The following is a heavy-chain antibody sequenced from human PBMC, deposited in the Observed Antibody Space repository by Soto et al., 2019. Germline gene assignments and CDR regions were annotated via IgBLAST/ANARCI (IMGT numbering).Heavy chain of an antibody. CDR1: GGSFSGYY. J-gene: IGHJ5*02. V-gene: IGHV4-34*01. CDR2: INHSGST. D-gene: IGHD2-2*01. CDR3: ARVLIVVVPAATGWWFDP. Sequence: PSETLSLTCAVYGGSFSGYYWSWIRQPPGKGLEWIGEINHSGSTNYNPSLKSRVTISVDKSKNQFSLKLSSVTAADTAVYYCARVLIVVVPAATGWWFDPWGQGTRVTVSS.